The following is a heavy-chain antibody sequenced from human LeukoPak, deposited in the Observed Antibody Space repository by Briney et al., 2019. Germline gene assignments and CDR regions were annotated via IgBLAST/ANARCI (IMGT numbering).Heavy chain of an antibody. CDR2: ISSSSSTI. CDR1: GFTFSSYS. J-gene: IGHJ4*02. Sequence: GGSLRLSCAASGFTFSSYSMNWVRQAPGKGLEWVSYISSSSSTIYYADSVKGRFTISRDNAKNSLYLQMNSLRAEDTAVYYCARTMVRGVSYYFDYWGQGTLVTVSS. D-gene: IGHD3-10*01. V-gene: IGHV3-48*04. CDR3: ARTMVRGVSYYFDY.